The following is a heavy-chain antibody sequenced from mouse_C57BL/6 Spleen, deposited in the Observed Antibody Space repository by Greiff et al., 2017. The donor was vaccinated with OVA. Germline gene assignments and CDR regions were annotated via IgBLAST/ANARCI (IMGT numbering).Heavy chain of an antibody. V-gene: IGHV14-1*01. CDR1: GFNINDYY. D-gene: IGHD2-1*01. CDR3: PYGNFAMDY. CDR2: IDPEDGDT. J-gene: IGHJ4*01. Sequence: VQLQQSGAELVRPGASVKLSCTASGFNINDYYMNWVKQRPEQGLEWIGRIDPEDGDTEYAPKFQGKATMTADTSSNTAYLQLSSLTSEDTAVYYCPYGNFAMDYGGQGTSVTVSS.